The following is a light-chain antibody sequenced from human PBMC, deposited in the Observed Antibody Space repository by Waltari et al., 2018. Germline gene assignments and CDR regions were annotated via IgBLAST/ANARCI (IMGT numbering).Light chain of an antibody. CDR3: CSYAGGSTYWV. J-gene: IGLJ3*02. V-gene: IGLV2-23*01. CDR2: EGS. Sequence: QSALTQPASVSGSPGQSITISCTGTSSDVGSYHLVSWYQHHPGKAPKLMIYEGSKRPSGISNRFSGSKSGNTASLTISGLQAEDEADYYCCSYAGGSTYWVFGGGTKLTVL. CDR1: SSDVGSYHL.